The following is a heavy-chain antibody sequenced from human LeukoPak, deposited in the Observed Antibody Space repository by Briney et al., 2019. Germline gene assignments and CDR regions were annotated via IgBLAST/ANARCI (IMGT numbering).Heavy chain of an antibody. Sequence: GASVKVSCKASGYSFTTYGINWVRQAPGQGLEWMGWISAYNGNTNYAQTFQGRVTMTTDTSTSTAYMELRSLRSDDTAVYYCASEGRLRGGSIWYFDLWGRGTLVTVSS. CDR2: ISAYNGNT. CDR3: ASEGRLRGGSIWYFDL. V-gene: IGHV1-18*01. D-gene: IGHD4-17*01. CDR1: GYSFTTYG. J-gene: IGHJ2*01.